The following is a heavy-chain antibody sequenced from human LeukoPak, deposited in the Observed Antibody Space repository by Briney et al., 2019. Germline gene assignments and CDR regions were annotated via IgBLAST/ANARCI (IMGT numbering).Heavy chain of an antibody. CDR3: AKALMKGYYYYGMDV. CDR1: GFTVNNSH. CDR2: IYRGDTT. V-gene: IGHV3-53*01. Sequence: GGSLRLSCAASGFTVNNSHMSWVRQAPGKGLEWVSVIYRGDTTYYAESVKGRFTISRDTSKDTLYLQMSSLRAEDTALYYCAKALMKGYYYYGMDVWGQGTTVTVSS. D-gene: IGHD2-8*01. J-gene: IGHJ6*02.